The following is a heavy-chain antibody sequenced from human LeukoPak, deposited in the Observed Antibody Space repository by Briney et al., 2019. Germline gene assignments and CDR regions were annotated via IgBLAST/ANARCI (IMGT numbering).Heavy chain of an antibody. CDR1: GFMFSTYW. CDR2: IKPDGSET. J-gene: IGHJ4*02. V-gene: IGHV3-7*01. D-gene: IGHD2-15*01. CDR3: GGFGYEAAIDL. Sequence: GGSLRLSRAASGFMFSTYWMTWVRQAPGKGLEFVANIKPDGSETYYVDSVKGRFTISRDNTKNLVFLQMMSLRGEDAAVYHCGGFGYEAAIDLWGQGTLVTVSS.